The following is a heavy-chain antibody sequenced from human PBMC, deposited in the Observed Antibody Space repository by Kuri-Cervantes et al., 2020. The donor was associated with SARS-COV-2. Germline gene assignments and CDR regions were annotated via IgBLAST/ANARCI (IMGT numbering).Heavy chain of an antibody. Sequence: GESLKISCAASGFTFSSYSMNWVRQAPGKGLEWVSYISSSSSTIYYADSVKGRFTISRDNSKNTLYLQMNSLRAEDTAVYYCARDTVRYYYYYGMDVWGQGTTVTVSS. CDR3: ARDTVRYYYYYGMDV. CDR1: GFTFSSYS. D-gene: IGHD4-11*01. V-gene: IGHV3-48*01. J-gene: IGHJ6*02. CDR2: ISSSSSTI.